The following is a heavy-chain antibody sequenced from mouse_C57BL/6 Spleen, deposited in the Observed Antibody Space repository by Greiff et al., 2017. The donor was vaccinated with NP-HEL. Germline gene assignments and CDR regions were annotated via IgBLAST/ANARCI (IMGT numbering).Heavy chain of an antibody. CDR3: ARWDGKPYYAIDY. Sequence: QVQLQQPGAELVMPGASVKLSCKASGYTFTSYWMHWVKQRPGQGLEWIGEIDPSDSYTNYNQKFKGKSTLTVDKSSSTAYMQLSSLTSEDSAVYYCARWDGKPYYAIDYWGQGTSVTVSS. CDR1: GYTFTSYW. V-gene: IGHV1-69*01. J-gene: IGHJ4*01. D-gene: IGHD1-1*01. CDR2: IDPSDSYT.